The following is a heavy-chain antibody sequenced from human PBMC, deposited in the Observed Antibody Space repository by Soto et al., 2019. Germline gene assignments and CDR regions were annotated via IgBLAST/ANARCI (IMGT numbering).Heavy chain of an antibody. D-gene: IGHD3-10*01. CDR3: ARFRPKIGELFEYYFDY. J-gene: IGHJ4*02. Sequence: GGSLRLSCAASGFTFSDYYMSWIRQAPGKGLEWVSYISSSSSYTNYADSVKGRFTISRDNAKNSLYLQMNSLRAEDTAVYYCARFRPKIGELFEYYFDYWGQGTLVTVS. CDR1: GFTFSDYY. V-gene: IGHV3-11*03. CDR2: ISSSSSYT.